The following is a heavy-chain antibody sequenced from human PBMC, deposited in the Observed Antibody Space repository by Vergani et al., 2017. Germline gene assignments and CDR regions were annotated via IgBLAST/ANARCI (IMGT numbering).Heavy chain of an antibody. J-gene: IGHJ4*02. CDR2: IIPIFGTA. D-gene: IGHD2-2*01. CDR3: ARDLCLSLGSTSCQTYYFDY. V-gene: IGHV1-69*18. CDR1: GGTFSSYA. Sequence: QVQLVQSGAEVKKPGSSVKVSCKASGGTFSSYAISWVRQAPGQGLEWMGRIIPIFGTANYAQKFQGRVTITADESTSTAYMELSSLRSEDTAVYYCARDLCLSLGSTSCQTYYFDYWGQGTLVTVSS.